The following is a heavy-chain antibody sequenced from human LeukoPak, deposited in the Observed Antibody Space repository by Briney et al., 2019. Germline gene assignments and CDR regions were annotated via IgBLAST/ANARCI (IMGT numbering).Heavy chain of an antibody. Sequence: GRSLRLSCAASGFTFSSYGMHWVRQAPGKGLEWVAVIWYGGSNKYYADSVKGRFTISRDNSKNTLYLQMNSRRAEDTAVYYCAKERGYSYGLDYWGQGTLVTVSS. J-gene: IGHJ4*02. D-gene: IGHD5-18*01. V-gene: IGHV3-30*18. CDR1: GFTFSSYG. CDR3: AKERGYSYGLDY. CDR2: IWYGGSNK.